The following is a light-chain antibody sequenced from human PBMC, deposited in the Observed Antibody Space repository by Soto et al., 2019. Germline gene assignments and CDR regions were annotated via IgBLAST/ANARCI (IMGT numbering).Light chain of an antibody. V-gene: IGKV1-39*01. CDR1: QSISSY. CDR3: QQSYTTLSA. Sequence: DIQMTQSPSSLSASVGDRVTITCRPSQSISSYLNWYQQKRGKAPKLLIYAASSLHSGVPSRFSGSGSGTDFTLTINSLPPEDSATYYCQQSYTTLSAFGQGTKVEIK. CDR2: AAS. J-gene: IGKJ1*01.